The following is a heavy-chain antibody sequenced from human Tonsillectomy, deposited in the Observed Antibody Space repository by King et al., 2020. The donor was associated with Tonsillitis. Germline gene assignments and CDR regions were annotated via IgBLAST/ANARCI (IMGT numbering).Heavy chain of an antibody. CDR1: GFTFSSYA. Sequence: VQLVESGGGVVQPGRSLRLSCAASGFTFSSYAIHWVRQAPGKGLEWVAVISFDGSDKYYVDSVRGRFTISRDNSKNTLYLQMNSLSAEDTAVYYCAREPDGYSFDYWGQGTLVTVSS. CDR3: AREPDGYSFDY. J-gene: IGHJ4*02. V-gene: IGHV3-30*04. D-gene: IGHD3-10*01. CDR2: ISFDGSDK.